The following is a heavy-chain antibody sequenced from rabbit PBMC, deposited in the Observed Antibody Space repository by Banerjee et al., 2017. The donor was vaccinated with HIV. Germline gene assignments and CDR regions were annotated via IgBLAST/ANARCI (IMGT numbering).Heavy chain of an antibody. J-gene: IGHJ4*01. V-gene: IGHV1S40*01. CDR2: IYAGSSGST. CDR3: ARDRASSGGNRYYFSL. D-gene: IGHD1-1*01. CDR1: GFSFSSSYY. Sequence: QSLEESGGDLVKPGASLTLTCTAYGFSFSSSYYMCWVRQAPGKGLEWIACIYAGSSGSTYYASWAKGRFTISKTSSTTVTLQMSSLTAADTATYFCARDRASSGGNRYYFSLWGQGTLVTVS.